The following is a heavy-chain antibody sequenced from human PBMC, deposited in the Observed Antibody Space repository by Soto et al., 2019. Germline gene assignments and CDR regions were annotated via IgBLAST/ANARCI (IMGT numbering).Heavy chain of an antibody. D-gene: IGHD5-18*01. CDR3: ARQYSYGSFIPY. J-gene: IGHJ4*02. V-gene: IGHV4-39*01. Sequence: PSETLSLTCTVSGGSISSSSYYWGWIRQPPGKGLEWIGSIYYSGSTYYNPSLKSRVTISVDTSKNQFSLKLSSVTAADTAVYYRARQYSYGSFIPYWGQGTLVPVYS. CDR2: IYYSGST. CDR1: GGSISSSSYY.